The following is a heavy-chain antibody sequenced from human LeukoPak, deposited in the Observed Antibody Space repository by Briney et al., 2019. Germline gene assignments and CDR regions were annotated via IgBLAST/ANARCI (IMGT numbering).Heavy chain of an antibody. D-gene: IGHD6-6*01. J-gene: IGHJ2*01. CDR1: GFTFSSYA. Sequence: GGSLRLSCAASGFTFSSYAMSWVRQAPGKGLEWVSAISGSGGSTYYADSVRGRFTISRDNSKNTLYLQMNSLRAEDTAVYYCAKDGSSDYNWYFDLWGRGTLVTVSS. CDR3: AKDGSSDYNWYFDL. CDR2: ISGSGGST. V-gene: IGHV3-23*01.